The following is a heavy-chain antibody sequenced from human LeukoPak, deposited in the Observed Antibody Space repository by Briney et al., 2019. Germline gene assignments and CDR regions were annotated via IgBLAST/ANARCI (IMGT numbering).Heavy chain of an antibody. CDR2: IYYSGST. V-gene: IGHV4-59*01. Sequence: SETLSLICSVSGGSISSYYWSWIRQPPGKGLEWIGYIYYSGSTNYNPSLKSRVTISVDTSKNQFSLKLSSVTAADTAVYYCARAPYLWYFDYWGHGTLVTVSS. J-gene: IGHJ4*01. CDR3: ARAPYLWYFDY. D-gene: IGHD2-2*02. CDR1: GGSISSYY.